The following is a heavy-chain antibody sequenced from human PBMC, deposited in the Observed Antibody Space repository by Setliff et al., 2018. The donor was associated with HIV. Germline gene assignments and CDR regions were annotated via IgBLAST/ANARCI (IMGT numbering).Heavy chain of an antibody. CDR1: GGSIRSCDYF. V-gene: IGHV4-30-4*08. CDR3: VRGPQWLVQKGRVYYFDY. CDR2: IYDSGSA. Sequence: TSETLSLTCTVSGGSIRSCDYFLSWIRQTPGRGLEWSVCIYDSGSAYYNPSLQRRVTISVDTSKNQVSLKMNSMTAADTAVYFCVRGPQWLVQKGRVYYFDYWGQGTLVTVSS. J-gene: IGHJ4*02. D-gene: IGHD6-19*01.